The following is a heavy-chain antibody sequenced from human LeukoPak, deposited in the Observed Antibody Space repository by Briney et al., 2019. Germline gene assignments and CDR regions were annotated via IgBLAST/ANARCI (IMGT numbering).Heavy chain of an antibody. CDR2: IWYDGSNK. Sequence: GGSLRLSCAASGFTFSSYGMHWVRQAPGKGLEWVAVIWYDGSNKYYADSVKGRFTISRDNSKNTLYLQMNSLRAEDTAVYYCAKDKGIVVVPSFDYWGQGTLVTVSS. D-gene: IGHD3-22*01. J-gene: IGHJ4*02. CDR1: GFTFSSYG. CDR3: AKDKGIVVVPSFDY. V-gene: IGHV3-33*06.